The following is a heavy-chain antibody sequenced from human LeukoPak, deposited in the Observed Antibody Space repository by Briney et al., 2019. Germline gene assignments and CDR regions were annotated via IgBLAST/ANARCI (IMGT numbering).Heavy chain of an antibody. J-gene: IGHJ4*02. D-gene: IGHD5-18*01. V-gene: IGHV1-18*01. Sequence: GASVKVSCKASGYTFITYGINWVRQAPGQGLEWMGWISPYDGSTNFAQNLQGRVTMTTDTIMSTAFMELRSLRFEDTALYYCARDKAPRYTYGLGHWGQGTLVTVSS. CDR1: GYTFITYG. CDR2: ISPYDGST. CDR3: ARDKAPRYTYGLGH.